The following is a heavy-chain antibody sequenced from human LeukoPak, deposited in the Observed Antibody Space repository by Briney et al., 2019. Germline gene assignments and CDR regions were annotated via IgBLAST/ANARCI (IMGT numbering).Heavy chain of an antibody. CDR2: IGSGSGGTT. CDR1: GFTFSSYA. J-gene: IGHJ6*02. Sequence: GGSLRLSCAASGFTFSSYAMRWVRQAPGKGLEWFSAIGSGSGGTTIYADSVKGRFTISRDNSKNTLYLQMSSLRGEDTAVYYCAKNYESGRGVPYGMDVWGQGTTVTVSS. CDR3: AKNYESGRGVPYGMDV. V-gene: IGHV3-23*01. D-gene: IGHD3-10*01.